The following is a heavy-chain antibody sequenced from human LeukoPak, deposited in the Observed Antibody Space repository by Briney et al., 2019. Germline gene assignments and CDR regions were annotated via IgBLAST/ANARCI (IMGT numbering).Heavy chain of an antibody. CDR3: ARVNIMRGWSRTDY. CDR2: IYYSGST. Sequence: SETLSLTCTVSGGSISSYYWSWIRQPPGKGLEWIGYIYYSGSTNYNPSLKSRVTISVDTSKNQFSLKLSSVTAADTAVYYCARVNIMRGWSRTDYWGQGTLVTVSS. J-gene: IGHJ4*02. V-gene: IGHV4-59*01. CDR1: GGSISSYY. D-gene: IGHD3-16*01.